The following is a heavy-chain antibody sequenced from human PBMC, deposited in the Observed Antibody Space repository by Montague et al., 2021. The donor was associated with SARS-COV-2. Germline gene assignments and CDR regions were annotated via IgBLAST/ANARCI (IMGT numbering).Heavy chain of an antibody. J-gene: IGHJ5*02. CDR3: ARGYDYVWGSYRYFHWFDP. D-gene: IGHD3-16*02. CDR2: INHSGRT. Sequence: SETLSLTCAVYGGSFSGYYWSWIRQPPGKGLEWIGEINHSGRTNYNPSLRSRVTISVDTSKNQFSLKLSSVTAADTAVYYCARGYDYVWGSYRYFHWFDPWGQGTLVTVSS. V-gene: IGHV4-34*01. CDR1: GGSFSGYY.